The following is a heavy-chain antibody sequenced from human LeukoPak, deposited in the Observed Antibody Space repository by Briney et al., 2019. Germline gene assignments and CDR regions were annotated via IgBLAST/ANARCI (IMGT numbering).Heavy chain of an antibody. CDR2: IYSGGST. CDR3: ARDYQQQLVLGY. D-gene: IGHD6-13*01. J-gene: IGHJ4*02. CDR1: GFTVSSNY. V-gene: IGHV3-53*01. Sequence: GGSLRLSCAASGFTVSSNYMSWVRQAPGKGLEWVSVIYSGGSTYHADSVKGRFTISRDNSKNTLYLQMNSLRAEDTAVYYCARDYQQQLVLGYWGQGTLVTVSS.